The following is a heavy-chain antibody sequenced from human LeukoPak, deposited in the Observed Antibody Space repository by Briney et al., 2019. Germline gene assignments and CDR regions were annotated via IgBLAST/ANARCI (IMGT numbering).Heavy chain of an antibody. Sequence: GTSLRLSCAASGFTFSDYGMRWVRQAPGKGLEWVAVIRYDGSTIYYADSVKGRFTISRDDSKKTLYLQMDSLRAEDTAVYYCARAYSRESGYDFVFGYWGQGTLVTVSS. D-gene: IGHD5-12*01. J-gene: IGHJ4*02. CDR2: IRYDGSTI. CDR3: ARAYSRESGYDFVFGY. CDR1: GFTFSDYG. V-gene: IGHV3-33*01.